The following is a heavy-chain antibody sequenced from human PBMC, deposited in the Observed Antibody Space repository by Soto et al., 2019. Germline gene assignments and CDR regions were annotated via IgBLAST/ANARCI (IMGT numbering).Heavy chain of an antibody. D-gene: IGHD3-16*01. CDR2: ISYDGSNK. Sequence: QMQLVESGGGVVQPGRSLRLSCAASGFTFSTFAMNWVRQAPGKGLEWVSVISYDGSNKYYADSVKGRFTIASDNSKKTLYLQMNSLRTEDTAVYYCASWGSMPGDYWGQGTLVTVSS. V-gene: IGHV3-30-3*01. CDR3: ASWGSMPGDY. J-gene: IGHJ4*02. CDR1: GFTFSTFA.